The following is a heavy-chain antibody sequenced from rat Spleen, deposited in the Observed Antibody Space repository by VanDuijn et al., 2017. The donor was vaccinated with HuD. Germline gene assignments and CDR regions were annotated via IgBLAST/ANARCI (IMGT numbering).Heavy chain of an antibody. V-gene: IGHV5S23*01. J-gene: IGHJ3*01. CDR2: ISSSGGTP. CDR1: GFTLSDYD. CDR3: ARHDGRMDTTDQGGFAY. D-gene: IGHD1-6*01. Sequence: EVQLVESGGGLVQPGRSLKLSCAASGFTLSDYDMAWVRQAPTKGLEWVASISSSGGTPYYRDSVRGRFTVSRDNAKSTLYLQMDSLTSEDSATYYCARHDGRMDTTDQGGFAYWGQGTLVTVSS.